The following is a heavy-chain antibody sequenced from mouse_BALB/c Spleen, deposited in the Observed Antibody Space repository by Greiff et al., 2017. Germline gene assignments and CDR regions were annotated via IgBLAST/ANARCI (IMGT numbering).Heavy chain of an antibody. CDR2: ISSGGST. J-gene: IGHJ4*01. D-gene: IGHD1-1*01. Sequence: EVQRVESGGGLVKPGGSLKLSCAASGFTFSSYAMSWVRQTPEKRLEWVASISSGGSTYYPDSVKGRFTISRDNARNILYLQMSSLRSEDTAMYYCARAYGSSLYYAMDYWGQGTSVTVSS. V-gene: IGHV5-6-5*01. CDR3: ARAYGSSLYYAMDY. CDR1: GFTFSSYA.